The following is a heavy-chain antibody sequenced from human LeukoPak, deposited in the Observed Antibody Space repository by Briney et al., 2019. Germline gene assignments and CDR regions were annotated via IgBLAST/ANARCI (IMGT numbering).Heavy chain of an antibody. D-gene: IGHD3-10*01. Sequence: ASVKVSCKASGYTFTNYAMNWVRQAPGQGLEWMGWISAYNGNTELAQKFQGRVTLATDASTSTAYVELRSLTTDDTAVYFCARGGSRSRRGDDAFDIWGQGTMVTVSS. CDR1: GYTFTNYA. CDR2: ISAYNGNT. J-gene: IGHJ3*02. CDR3: ARGGSRSRRGDDAFDI. V-gene: IGHV1-18*01.